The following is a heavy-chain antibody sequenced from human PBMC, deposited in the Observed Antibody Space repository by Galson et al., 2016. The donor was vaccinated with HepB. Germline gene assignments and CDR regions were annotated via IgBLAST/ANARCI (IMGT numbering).Heavy chain of an antibody. CDR2: IVVGRGET. D-gene: IGHD2-8*02. CDR3: AADATGWWSDAFDI. J-gene: IGHJ3*02. CDR1: GFIFTSSS. V-gene: IGHV1-58*01. Sequence: SVKVSCKASGFIFTSSSLQWVRQARGQGLEWIGWIVVGRGETSYAQKFQERVTITRDMSTNTAYMELSSLTSDDTAVYYCAADATGWWSDAFDIWGQGTLVAVSS.